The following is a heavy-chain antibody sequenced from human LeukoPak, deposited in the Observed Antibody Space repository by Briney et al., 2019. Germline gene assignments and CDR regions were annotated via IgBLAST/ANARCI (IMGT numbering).Heavy chain of an antibody. J-gene: IGHJ6*04. CDR2: LSGSGGRT. CDR1: GFTFSSYG. CDR3: AELGITMIGGV. D-gene: IGHD3-10*02. Sequence: GGSLRLSCEASGFTFSSYGMTWVRQAPGKGLEWVAALSGSGGRTYYADSVKGRFTISRDNAKNSLYLQMNSLRAEDTAVYYCAELGITMIGGVWGKGTTVTISS. V-gene: IGHV3-23*01.